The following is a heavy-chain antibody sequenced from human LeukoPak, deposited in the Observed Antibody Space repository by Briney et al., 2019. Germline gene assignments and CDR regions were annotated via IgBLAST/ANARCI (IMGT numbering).Heavy chain of an antibody. CDR3: AGIDYGDYVQH. V-gene: IGHV4-59*01. J-gene: IGHJ1*01. Sequence: PSETLSLTCTVSGGSISSYYWSWIRQPPGKGLEWIGYIYYSGSTNYNPSLKSRVTISVDTSKNQFSLKLRSVTAADTAVYYCAGIDYGDYVQHWGQGTLVTVSS. D-gene: IGHD4-17*01. CDR1: GGSISSYY. CDR2: IYYSGST.